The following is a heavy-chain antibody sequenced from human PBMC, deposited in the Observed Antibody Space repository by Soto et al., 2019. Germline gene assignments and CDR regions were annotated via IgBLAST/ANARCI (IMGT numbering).Heavy chain of an antibody. J-gene: IGHJ6*02. CDR2: IYSDGST. CDR1: GFTVNSNY. CDR3: AKDRRPNYYYGMDV. Sequence: PGGSLRLSCAASGFTVNSNYMSWVRQAPGKGLEWVSVIYSDGSTYYADSVKGRFIISRDNSKNTLYLQMNSLRAEDTAVYYCAKDRRPNYYYGMDVWGQGTTVTVSS. D-gene: IGHD6-25*01. V-gene: IGHV3-66*01.